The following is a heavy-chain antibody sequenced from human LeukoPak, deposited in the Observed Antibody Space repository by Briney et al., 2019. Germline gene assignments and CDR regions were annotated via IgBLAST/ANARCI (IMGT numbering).Heavy chain of an antibody. CDR1: GYTFTSYY. J-gene: IGHJ6*03. V-gene: IGHV1-46*01. CDR2: INPSGGST. CDR3: ARAGREIFGVVIVKSRYYMDV. D-gene: IGHD3-3*01. Sequence: ASVKVSCKASGYTFTSYYMHWVRQAPGQGLEWMGIINPSGGSTSYAQKFQGRVTMTRDMSTSTVYMELSSLRSEDTAVYYCARAGREIFGVVIVKSRYYMDVWGKGTTVTVSS.